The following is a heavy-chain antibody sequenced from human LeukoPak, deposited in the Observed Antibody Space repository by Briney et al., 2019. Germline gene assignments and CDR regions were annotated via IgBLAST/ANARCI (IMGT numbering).Heavy chain of an antibody. V-gene: IGHV3-21*01. D-gene: IGHD6-19*01. Sequence: PGGSLRLSCAASGFTFSSYSMNWVRQAPGKGLEWVSSISSSSSYIYYADSVKGRFTISRDNAKNSLYLQMNSLRAEDTAAYYCASFSSGLPKYYFDYWGQGTLVTVSP. J-gene: IGHJ4*02. CDR1: GFTFSSYS. CDR3: ASFSSGLPKYYFDY. CDR2: ISSSSSYI.